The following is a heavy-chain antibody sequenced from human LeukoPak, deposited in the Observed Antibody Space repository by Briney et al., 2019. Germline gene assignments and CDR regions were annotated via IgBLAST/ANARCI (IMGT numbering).Heavy chain of an antibody. D-gene: IGHD6-13*01. J-gene: IGHJ5*02. V-gene: IGHV3-30*03. CDR2: ISYDGFNE. Sequence: GGSLRLSCAASGFTFSTYSMNWVRRAPGKGLEWVALISYDGFNEYYADSVKGRFTISRDNAKNTLYLQMNSLRAEDTAVYYCARESGIAAALDLWGQGTLVTVSS. CDR1: GFTFSTYS. CDR3: ARESGIAAALDL.